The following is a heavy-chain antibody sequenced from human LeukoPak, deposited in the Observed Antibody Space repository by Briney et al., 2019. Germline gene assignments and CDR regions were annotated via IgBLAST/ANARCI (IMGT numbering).Heavy chain of an antibody. Sequence: PGGSLRLSCAASGFTYSNYSMNWVRQAPGKGLEWVSYISSSSSNINYADSVKGRFTISRDNAKNSLYLQMNSLRAEDTAVYYCAELGITMIGGVWGKGTTVTISS. CDR2: ISSSSSNI. V-gene: IGHV3-48*04. J-gene: IGHJ6*04. D-gene: IGHD3-10*02. CDR1: GFTYSNYS. CDR3: AELGITMIGGV.